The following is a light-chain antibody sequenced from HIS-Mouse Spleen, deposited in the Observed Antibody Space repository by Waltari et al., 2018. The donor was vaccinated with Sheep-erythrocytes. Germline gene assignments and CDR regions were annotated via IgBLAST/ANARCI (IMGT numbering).Light chain of an antibody. Sequence: SSELTQDPAVSVALGQTVRSTCQGDSLRSYYASWYKQKPGQAPVLVIYGKNNRPSGIPDRFSGSSSGNTASLTITGAQAEDEADYYCNSRDSSGNLWVFGGGTKLTVL. CDR3: NSRDSSGNLWV. J-gene: IGLJ3*02. CDR1: SLRSYY. V-gene: IGLV3-19*01. CDR2: GKN.